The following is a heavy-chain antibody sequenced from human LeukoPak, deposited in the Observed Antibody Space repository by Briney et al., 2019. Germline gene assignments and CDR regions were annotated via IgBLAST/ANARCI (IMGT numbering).Heavy chain of an antibody. CDR1: GGTFSSYA. Sequence: SVKVSCKASGGTFSSYAISWVRQAPGQGLEWMGRIIPILGIANYAQKFQGRVTITADKSTSTAYMELSSLRSEDTAVYYCARVGDSSSWFELDYWGQGTLVTVSS. V-gene: IGHV1-69*04. CDR3: ARVGDSSSWFELDY. J-gene: IGHJ4*02. D-gene: IGHD6-13*01. CDR2: IIPILGIA.